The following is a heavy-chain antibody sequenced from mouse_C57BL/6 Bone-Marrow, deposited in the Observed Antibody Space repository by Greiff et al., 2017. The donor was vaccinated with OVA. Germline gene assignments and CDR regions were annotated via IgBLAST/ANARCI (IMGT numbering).Heavy chain of an antibody. CDR3: AREGYYYGSSPDFDY. V-gene: IGHV1-69*01. CDR2: IDPSDSYT. CDR1: GYTFTSYW. J-gene: IGHJ2*01. D-gene: IGHD1-1*01. Sequence: QVQLQQPGAELVMPGASVKLSCKASGYTFTSYWMHWVKQRPGQGLEWIGEIDPSDSYTNYNQKFKGKSTLTVDKSSSTAYMQLSSLTSEDSAVYYCAREGYYYGSSPDFDYWGQGTTLTVSS.